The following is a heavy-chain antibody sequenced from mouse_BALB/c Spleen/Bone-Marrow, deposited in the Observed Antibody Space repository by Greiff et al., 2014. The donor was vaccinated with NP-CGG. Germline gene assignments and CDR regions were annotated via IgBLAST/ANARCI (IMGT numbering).Heavy chain of an antibody. CDR2: IYPGXGXX. Sequence: QVTLKECGPELVKPGALVKISCKASGYTFTSYDINWVKLRPGQGLEWIGWIYPGXGXXXXXXXXXXXXTXTXXRPSSTAYMQLSSLTSENSAVYFCARSDDXFPYSXDSWGQGTTLTVSS. D-gene: IGHD2-3*01. V-gene: IGHV1S56*01. J-gene: IGHJ2*01. CDR1: GYTFTSYD. CDR3: ARSDDXFPYSXDS.